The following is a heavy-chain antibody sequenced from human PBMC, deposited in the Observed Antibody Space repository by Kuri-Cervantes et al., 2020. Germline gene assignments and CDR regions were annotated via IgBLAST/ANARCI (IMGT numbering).Heavy chain of an antibody. V-gene: IGHV4-34*01. CDR2: IYYSGST. CDR3: ARSRDYYDSGVVPWFDP. D-gene: IGHD3-22*01. CDR1: GGSFSGYY. J-gene: IGHJ5*02. Sequence: GSLRLSCAVYGGSFSGYYWSWIRQPPGKGLEWIGSIYYSGSTYYNPSLKSRVTISVDTSKNQFSLKLSSVTAADTAVYYCARSRDYYDSGVVPWFDPWGQGTLVTVSS.